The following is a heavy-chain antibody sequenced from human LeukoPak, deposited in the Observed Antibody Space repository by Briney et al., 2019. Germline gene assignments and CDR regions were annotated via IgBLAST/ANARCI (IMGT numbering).Heavy chain of an antibody. CDR1: GFTFSSYG. V-gene: IGHV3-33*06. CDR2: IWYDGSNK. CDR3: AKDAYSSRDIDY. Sequence: PGRSLTLSCAASGFTFSSYGVQWARQAPGKGLEWVAVIWYDGSNKYNADSVEGRFTISRDNSKNTLYLQMNSLRVEDTAVYYCAKDAYSSRDIDYWGQGTLVTVSS. J-gene: IGHJ4*02. D-gene: IGHD6-13*01.